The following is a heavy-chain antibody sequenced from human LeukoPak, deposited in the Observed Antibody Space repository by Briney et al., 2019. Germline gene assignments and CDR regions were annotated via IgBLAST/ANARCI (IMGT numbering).Heavy chain of an antibody. CDR1: GFTFSSYG. CDR3: AKDRHSMIVVVIYGFDAFDI. Sequence: GGSLRLSCAASGFTFSSYGMHWVRQAPGRGLEWVAVISYDGSNKYYADSVKGRFTISRDNSKNTLYLQMNSLRAEDTAVYYCAKDRHSMIVVVIYGFDAFDIWGQGTMVTVSS. D-gene: IGHD3-22*01. J-gene: IGHJ3*02. V-gene: IGHV3-30*18. CDR2: ISYDGSNK.